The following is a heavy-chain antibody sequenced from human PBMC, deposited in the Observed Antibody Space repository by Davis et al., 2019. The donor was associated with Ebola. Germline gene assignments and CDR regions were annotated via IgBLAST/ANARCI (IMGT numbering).Heavy chain of an antibody. D-gene: IGHD1-1*01. V-gene: IGHV3-7*03. CDR3: AREYDEAYYYGMDV. J-gene: IGHJ6*02. CDR2: IKQDGSEK. Sequence: GESLKISCAASGFTFSSYWMSWVRQAPGKGLEWVANIKQDGSEKYYVDSVKGRFTISRDNAKNSLYLQMNSLRAEDTAVYYCAREYDEAYYYGMDVWGQGTTVTVSS. CDR1: GFTFSSYW.